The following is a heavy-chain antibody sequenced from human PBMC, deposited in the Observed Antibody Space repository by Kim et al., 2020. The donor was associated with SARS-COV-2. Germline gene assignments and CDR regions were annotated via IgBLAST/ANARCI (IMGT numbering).Heavy chain of an antibody. CDR3: ALDWLSTSSSTTSYYYGMDV. D-gene: IGHD2-2*01. CDR2: ISSSSSTI. CDR1: GFTFSSYS. Sequence: GGSLRLSCAASGFTFSSYSMNWVRQAPGKGLEWVSYISSSSSTIYYADSVKGRFTISRDNAKNSLYLQMNSLRDEDTAVYYCALDWLSTSSSTTSYYYGMDVWGQGTTVTVSS. J-gene: IGHJ6*02. V-gene: IGHV3-48*02.